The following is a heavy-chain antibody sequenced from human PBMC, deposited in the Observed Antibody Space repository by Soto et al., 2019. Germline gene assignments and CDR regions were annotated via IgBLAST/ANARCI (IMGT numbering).Heavy chain of an antibody. J-gene: IGHJ4*02. CDR3: ARQGCTSTSCYADY. CDR1: GGSSSSSSYY. V-gene: IGHV4-39*01. CDR2: IYYSGRT. D-gene: IGHD2-2*01. Sequence: SETLSLTCTVSGGSSSSSSYYWGWLRQPPGKGLEWIGTIYYSGRTYYNPSLKSRVTISMDTSKNQFSLKLSSVTAADTAVYFCARQGCTSTSCYADYWGQGTLVTVSS.